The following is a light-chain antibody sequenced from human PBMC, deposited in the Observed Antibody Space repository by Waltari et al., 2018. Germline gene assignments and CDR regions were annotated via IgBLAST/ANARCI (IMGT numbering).Light chain of an antibody. CDR3: QQSYNTPRK. J-gene: IGKJ1*01. CDR2: DAS. CDR1: ETIDTY. Sequence: DIQMTQSPSSLSASVGDTVTITCRASETIDTYLNWYQQRSGKSPNLLIYDASTLRSGFPSMFTGSGSGTDFTLTISSLQPADVATYYCQQSYNTPRKFGQGTKVAIK. V-gene: IGKV1-39*01.